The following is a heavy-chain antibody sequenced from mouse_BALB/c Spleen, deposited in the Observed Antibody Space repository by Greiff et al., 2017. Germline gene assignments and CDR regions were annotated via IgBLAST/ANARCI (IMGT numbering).Heavy chain of an antibody. D-gene: IGHD2-3*01. Sequence: VQLQQPGAELVKPGASVKLSCKASGYTLTSYWMHWVKQRPGQGLEWIGEINPSNGRTNYNEKFKSKATLTVDKSSSSAYMQLSSLTSEDSACFYCARVDGYPYAMDYWGQGTSVTVSS. CDR2: INPSNGRT. V-gene: IGHV1S81*02. J-gene: IGHJ4*01. CDR3: ARVDGYPYAMDY. CDR1: GYTLTSYW.